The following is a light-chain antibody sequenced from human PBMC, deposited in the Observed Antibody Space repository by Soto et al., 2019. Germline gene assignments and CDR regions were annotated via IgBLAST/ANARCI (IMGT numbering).Light chain of an antibody. CDR2: GAS. CDR1: QSIRSY. V-gene: IGKV1-39*01. J-gene: IGKJ2*01. Sequence: DIQMTQSPSSLSASVGDRVTITCRASQSIRSYLNWYHQQPGKTPQLLIYGASNLQSGAPSRFTGSGSGTHFTLTISSLQPEDFATYYCQQSYTTPYTFGQGTKLEIK. CDR3: QQSYTTPYT.